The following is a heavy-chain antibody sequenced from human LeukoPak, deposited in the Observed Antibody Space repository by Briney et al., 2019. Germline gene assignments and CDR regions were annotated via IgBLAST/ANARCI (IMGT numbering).Heavy chain of an antibody. V-gene: IGHV4-59*01. D-gene: IGHD3-9*01. CDR2: IYYSGST. J-gene: IGHJ4*02. CDR1: GGSISTYY. Sequence: PSETLSLTCSVSGGSISTYYWSWIRQPPGKGLEWIGYIYYSGSTNYNPSLKSRVTISVDTSKNQFSLKLSSVTAAGTAVYYCARGDDILTGYYLWGQGTLVTVSS. CDR3: ARGDDILTGYYL.